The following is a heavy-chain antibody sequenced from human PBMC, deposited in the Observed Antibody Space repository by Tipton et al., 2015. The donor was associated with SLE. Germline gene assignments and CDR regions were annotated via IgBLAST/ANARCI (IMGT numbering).Heavy chain of an antibody. CDR1: GGSVSSGSYY. V-gene: IGHV4-61*01. D-gene: IGHD5-18*01. CDR3: ARATYSYGYSPDY. Sequence: TLSLTCTVSGGSVSSGSYYWSWIRQPPGKGLEWIGYIYYSGSTNYNPSLKSRVTISVDTSKNQFSLKLSSVTAADTAVYYCARATYSYGYSPDYWGQGTLVTVSS. J-gene: IGHJ4*02. CDR2: IYYSGST.